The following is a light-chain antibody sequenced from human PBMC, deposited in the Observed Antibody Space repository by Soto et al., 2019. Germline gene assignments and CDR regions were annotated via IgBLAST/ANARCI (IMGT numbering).Light chain of an antibody. J-gene: IGLJ1*01. V-gene: IGLV2-14*02. CDR1: SGDVGTYDL. CDR3: SSFTSSSTLHYI. CDR2: EAT. Sequence: QSALTQPASVSGSPGQSITISCTGTSGDVGTYDLVSWYQHHPGAAPKLMIYEATRRPSGISNRFSGSKSGNTASLTISGLQTEDEADYYCSSFTSSSTLHYIFGTATKLTVL.